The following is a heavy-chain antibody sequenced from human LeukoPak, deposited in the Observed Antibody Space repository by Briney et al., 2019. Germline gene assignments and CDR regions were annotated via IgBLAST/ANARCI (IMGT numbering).Heavy chain of an antibody. J-gene: IGHJ4*02. D-gene: IGHD1-14*01. CDR3: AKATGYLL. CDR1: GGSISRGGYS. Sequence: PSETLSLTCAVSGGSISRGGYSWSWIRQPPGKGLEWIGYFYYSGSTYYNPSLKSRVTISLDTSKNQLSLKLSSVTAADTAVYYCAKATGYLLWGQGTLVTVSS. V-gene: IGHV4-30-4*07. CDR2: FYYSGST.